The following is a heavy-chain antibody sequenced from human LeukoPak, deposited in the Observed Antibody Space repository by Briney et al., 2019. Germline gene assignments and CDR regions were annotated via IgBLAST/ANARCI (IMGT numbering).Heavy chain of an antibody. CDR2: IYTSGST. CDR3: ARDHDYYGSGSPFDY. V-gene: IGHV4-4*07. D-gene: IGHD3-10*01. J-gene: IGHJ4*02. CDR1: GGSISSYY. Sequence: SETLSLTCTVSGGSISSYYWSWIRQPAGKGLEWIGRIYTSGSTNYNPSLKSRVTMSVDTSKNQFSLKLSSVTAADTAVYYCARDHDYYGSGSPFDYWGQGTLVTVSS.